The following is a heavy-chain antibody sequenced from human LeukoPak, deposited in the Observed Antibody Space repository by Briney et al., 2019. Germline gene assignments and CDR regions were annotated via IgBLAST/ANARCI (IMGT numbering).Heavy chain of an antibody. CDR1: GGTFSSYA. J-gene: IGHJ4*02. CDR2: IIPIFGTA. D-gene: IGHD3-22*01. CDR3: ASELITYYYDSSGYYSNDY. Sequence: SVKVSCKASGGTFSSYAISWVRQAPGQGLEWMGGIIPIFGTANYAQKFQGRVTMTRDTSTSTVYMELSSLRSEDTAVYYCASELITYYYDSSGYYSNDYWGQGTLVTVSS. V-gene: IGHV1-69*05.